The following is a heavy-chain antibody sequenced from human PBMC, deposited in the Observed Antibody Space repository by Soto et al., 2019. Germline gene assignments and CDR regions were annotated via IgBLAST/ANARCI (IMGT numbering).Heavy chain of an antibody. D-gene: IGHD3-10*02. J-gene: IGHJ4*02. CDR3: ARGPETGLLGSDY. CDR1: GGTFSSYA. CDR2: IIPIFGIA. V-gene: IGHV1-69*10. Sequence: SVKVSCKASGGTFSSYAISWVRQAPGQGLEWMGGIIPIFGIANYAQKFQGRVTITADKSTSTAYMELSSLRSEDTAVYYCARGPETGLLGSDYWGQGTLVTVSS.